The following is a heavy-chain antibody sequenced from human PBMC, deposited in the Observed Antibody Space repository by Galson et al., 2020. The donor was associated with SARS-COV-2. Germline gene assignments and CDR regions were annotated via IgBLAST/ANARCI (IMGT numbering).Heavy chain of an antibody. CDR1: GFPISSGYY. CDR2: IYYSGHT. D-gene: IGHD1-26*01. V-gene: IGHV4-38-2*02. Sequence: TSETLSLTCTVSGFPISSGYYSAWLRQPPGKGLEWIGTIYYSGHTYYNPSLKSRVTISVDTSKNQFSLGLSSLTAADTAVYFCAGVFRFGGSYYFDYWGQGTLVSVSS. CDR3: AGVFRFGGSYYFDY. J-gene: IGHJ4*02.